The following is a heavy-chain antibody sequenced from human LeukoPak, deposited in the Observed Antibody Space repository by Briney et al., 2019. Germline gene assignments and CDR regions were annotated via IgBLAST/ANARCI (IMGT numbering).Heavy chain of an antibody. V-gene: IGHV1-69*05. Sequence: WVKVSCKASGGTFSSYAISWVRQAPGQGLEWMGWIIPIFGTANYAQKFQGRVTITTDESTSTAYMELSSLRSEDTAVYYCARVKPYYYDSSGYYSLGAFDIWGQGTMVTVSS. CDR2: IIPIFGTA. CDR3: ARVKPYYYDSSGYYSLGAFDI. CDR1: GGTFSSYA. D-gene: IGHD3-22*01. J-gene: IGHJ3*02.